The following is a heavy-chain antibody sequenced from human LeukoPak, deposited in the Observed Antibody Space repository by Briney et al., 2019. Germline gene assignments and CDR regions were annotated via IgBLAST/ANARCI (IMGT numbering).Heavy chain of an antibody. D-gene: IGHD1-1*01. V-gene: IGHV4-39*07. CDR1: GGSISSSSYY. CDR3: ARQKQLPGFDY. J-gene: IGHJ4*02. Sequence: SETLSLTCTVSGGSISSSSYYWGWIRQPPGKGLEWIGSIYYSGSTYYNPSLKSRVTISVDTSKNQFSLKLSSVTAADTAVYYCARQKQLPGFDYWGQGTLVTVSS. CDR2: IYYSGST.